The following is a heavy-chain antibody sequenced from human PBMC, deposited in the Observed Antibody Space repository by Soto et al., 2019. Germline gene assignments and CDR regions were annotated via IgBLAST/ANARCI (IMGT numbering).Heavy chain of an antibody. D-gene: IGHD2-21*02. V-gene: IGHV1-46*01. CDR3: ARGGHVVVVTAALDY. Sequence: QVQLVQSGAEVKKPGASVKVSCKASGDTFTDYYIHWVRQAPGQGLEWMGTVNPSGGHTTYAQHYLGRMTMPKYPSTSTPYLERTSLTSEATAVYYCARGGHVVVVTAALDYWGKGTLVPVSS. CDR1: GDTFTDYY. J-gene: IGHJ4*02. CDR2: VNPSGGHT.